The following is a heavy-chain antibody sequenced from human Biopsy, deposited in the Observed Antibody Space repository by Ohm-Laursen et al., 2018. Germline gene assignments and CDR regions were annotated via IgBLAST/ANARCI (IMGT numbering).Heavy chain of an antibody. J-gene: IGHJ6*02. Sequence: SVKVSCKSSGYTFTSYDINWVRQAPGQGLEWMGWMNPNSGNTDYAQKFQGRVTMTRNTSISTAYMELNSLRSEDTAVYYCARGSFWFGGNYYYYGMDVWGQGTTVTVSS. CDR2: MNPNSGNT. V-gene: IGHV1-8*01. CDR1: GYTFTSYD. D-gene: IGHD3-10*01. CDR3: ARGSFWFGGNYYYYGMDV.